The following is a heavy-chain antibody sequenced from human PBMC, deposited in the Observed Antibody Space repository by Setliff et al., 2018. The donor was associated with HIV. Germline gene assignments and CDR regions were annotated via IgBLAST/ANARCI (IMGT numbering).Heavy chain of an antibody. CDR1: GGSISNYY. CDR2: IYPIGSPDFPSGNT. D-gene: IGHD3-9*01. Sequence: SETLSLTCTVSGGSISNYYWSWIRQPPGKGLEWIGYIYPIGSPDFPSGNTVYNPSFRSRVTLSLDTSKNQFSLKLTSVTAADAAVYYCTTDAYHDYLTGPTPGAFDIWGQGTMVTVSS. J-gene: IGHJ3*02. V-gene: IGHV4-4*08. CDR3: TTDAYHDYLTGPTPGAFDI.